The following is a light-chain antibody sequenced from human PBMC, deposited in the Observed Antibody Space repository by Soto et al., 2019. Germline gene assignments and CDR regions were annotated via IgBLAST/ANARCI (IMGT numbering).Light chain of an antibody. CDR2: DGS. V-gene: IGKV1-5*01. CDR1: QSISTR. CDR3: QQYNSYSEA. Sequence: DIQMTQSPSTLSASVGDRVTITCRASQSISTRLAWYKQKPGKAPKFLIYDGSSLESGVPSRFSGSGSGTEFTLTISSLQPDDFATYYCQQYNSYSEAFGQGTKVDIK. J-gene: IGKJ1*01.